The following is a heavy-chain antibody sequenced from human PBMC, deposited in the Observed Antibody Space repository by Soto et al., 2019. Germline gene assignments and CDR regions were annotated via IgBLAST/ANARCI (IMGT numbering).Heavy chain of an antibody. CDR1: GFTFDDYA. CDR3: AKAVGSYGNFDY. Sequence: EVQLVESGGGLVQPGRSLRLSCAASGFTFDDYAMHWVRQAPGKGLEWVSRISWNSGSIGYADSVKGRFTISRDNAKNCLYLQMTSLRAEDTALYYCAKAVGSYGNFDYWGQGTLVTVSS. D-gene: IGHD5-18*01. V-gene: IGHV3-9*01. CDR2: ISWNSGSI. J-gene: IGHJ4*02.